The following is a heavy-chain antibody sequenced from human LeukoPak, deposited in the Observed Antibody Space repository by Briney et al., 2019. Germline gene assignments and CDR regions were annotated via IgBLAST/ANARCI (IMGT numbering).Heavy chain of an antibody. CDR3: ARAAYDNSGYLTL. J-gene: IGHJ4*02. CDR2: IWYDGTNK. Sequence: GRSLRLSCVASGFTFSSYGMHWVRQAPGKGPEWVAVIWYDGTNKYYADSVKGRFTISRDSPKNTLYLQMNSLRAEDTAVYYCARAAYDNSGYLTLWGQGTLVTVSS. V-gene: IGHV3-33*01. D-gene: IGHD3-22*01. CDR1: GFTFSSYG.